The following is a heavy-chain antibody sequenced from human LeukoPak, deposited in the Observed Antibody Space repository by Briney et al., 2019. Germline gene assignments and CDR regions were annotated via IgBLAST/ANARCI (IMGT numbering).Heavy chain of an antibody. CDR1: GGSFSGYY. V-gene: IGHV4-34*01. CDR3: ASTRLSWYYYGMDV. J-gene: IGHJ6*04. D-gene: IGHD2-2*01. Sequence: PSETLSLTCAVYGGSFSGYYWSWIRQPPGKGLEWIGEINHSGSTNYNPSLKSRVTISVDTSKNQFSLKLSSVTAADTAVYYCASTRLSWYYYGMDVWGKGTTVTVSS. CDR2: INHSGST.